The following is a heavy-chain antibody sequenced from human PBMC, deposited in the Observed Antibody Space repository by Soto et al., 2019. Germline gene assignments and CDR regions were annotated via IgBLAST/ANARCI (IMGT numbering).Heavy chain of an antibody. V-gene: IGHV3-21*01. Sequence: PVGSLRLSCAASGFTFSSYSMNWVRQAPGKGLEWVSSISSSSSYIYYADSVKGRFTISRDNAKNSLYLQMNSLRAEDTAVYYCARVEYSSSSLPGDYWGQGTLVTVSS. CDR1: GFTFSSYS. CDR2: ISSSSSYI. D-gene: IGHD6-6*01. CDR3: ARVEYSSSSLPGDY. J-gene: IGHJ4*02.